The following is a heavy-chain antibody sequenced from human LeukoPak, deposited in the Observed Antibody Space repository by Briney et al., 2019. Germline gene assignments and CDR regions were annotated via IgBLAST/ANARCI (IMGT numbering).Heavy chain of an antibody. CDR2: INHSGST. CDR3: ARESCSGGSCCSGEPDY. D-gene: IGHD2-15*01. J-gene: IGHJ4*02. V-gene: IGHV4-34*01. Sequence: SETLSLTCAVYGGSFSGYYWSWIRQPPGKGLEWIGEINHSGSTNYNPSLKSRVTISVDTSKNQFSLKLSSVTAADTAVYYCARESCSGGSCCSGEPDYWGQGTLVTVSS. CDR1: GGSFSGYY.